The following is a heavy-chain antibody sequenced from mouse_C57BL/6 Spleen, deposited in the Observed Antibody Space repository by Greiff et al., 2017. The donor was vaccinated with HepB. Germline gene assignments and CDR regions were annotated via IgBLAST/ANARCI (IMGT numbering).Heavy chain of an antibody. Sequence: EVHLVESGGGLVKPGGSLKLSCAASGFTFSSYAMSWVRQTPEKRLEWVATISDGGSYTYYPDNVKGRFTISRDNAKNNLYLQMSHLKSEDTAMYYCARDGKGYYYAMDYWGQGTSVTVSS. V-gene: IGHV5-4*01. CDR3: ARDGKGYYYAMDY. CDR1: GFTFSSYA. D-gene: IGHD2-1*01. CDR2: ISDGGSYT. J-gene: IGHJ4*01.